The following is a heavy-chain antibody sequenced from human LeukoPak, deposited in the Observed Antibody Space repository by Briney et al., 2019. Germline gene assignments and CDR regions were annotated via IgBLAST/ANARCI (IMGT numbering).Heavy chain of an antibody. CDR3: ARDYLEYSSSWYGANWFDP. CDR2: INAGNGNT. Sequence: ASVTVSCKASGYTFTSYAMHWVRQAPGQRLEWMGWINAGNGNTKYSQKFQGRVTITRDTSASTAYMELSSLRSEDTAVYYCARDYLEYSSSWYGANWFDPWGQGTLVTVSS. J-gene: IGHJ5*02. V-gene: IGHV1-3*01. CDR1: GYTFTSYA. D-gene: IGHD6-13*01.